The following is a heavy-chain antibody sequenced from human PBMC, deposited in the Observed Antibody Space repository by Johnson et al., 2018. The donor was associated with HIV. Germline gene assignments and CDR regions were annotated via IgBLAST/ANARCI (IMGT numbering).Heavy chain of an antibody. D-gene: IGHD6-6*01. V-gene: IGHV3-30*18. CDR2: ISYDGNNK. CDR1: GFTFSSYG. Sequence: QMLLVESGGGVVQPGRSLRLSCAASGFTFSSYGMHWVRQAPGKGLEWVAVISYDGNNKYYADSVKGRFTISRDNSKNTLYLQMNSLRAEDTAVYYCAKVYRSSFPAPGIWGQGTMVTVSS. CDR3: AKVYRSSFPAPGI. J-gene: IGHJ3*02.